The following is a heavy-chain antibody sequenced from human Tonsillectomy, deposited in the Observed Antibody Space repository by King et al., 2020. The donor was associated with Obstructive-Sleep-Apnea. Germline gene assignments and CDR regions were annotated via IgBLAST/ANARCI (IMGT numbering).Heavy chain of an antibody. CDR3: ARGHTDTVNYDRLHY. J-gene: IGHJ4*02. D-gene: IGHD1-7*01. V-gene: IGHV3-21*01. CDR2: ISGTGNYT. Sequence: EVQLVESGGGLVKPGGSLRLSCAGSGFTFNNYSMNWVRQAPGMGLDWVASISGTGNYTFYPASLKGRFTISRDKAKNLLYLHMNSMRAGDTAIYYCARGHTDTVNYDRLHYWGQGVLVTVSA. CDR1: GFTFNNYS.